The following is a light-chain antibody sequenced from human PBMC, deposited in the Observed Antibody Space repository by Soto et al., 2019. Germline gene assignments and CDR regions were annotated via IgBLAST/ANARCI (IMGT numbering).Light chain of an antibody. CDR1: QSVSSSY. CDR2: GAS. Sequence: IVLTQSPGTLSLPPGERATLSCRASQSVSSSYLAWYQQKPGQAPRLLIYGASSRATGIPDRFSGSGSGTDFTLTISRLEPEDFAVYYCQQYGSSRTFGQGTKV. J-gene: IGKJ1*01. CDR3: QQYGSSRT. V-gene: IGKV3-20*01.